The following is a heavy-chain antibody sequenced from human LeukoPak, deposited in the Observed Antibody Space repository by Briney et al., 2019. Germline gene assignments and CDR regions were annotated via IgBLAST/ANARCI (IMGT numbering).Heavy chain of an antibody. Sequence: ASVKVSCEASGYTLTSYGINWMREAPGQGLEWMGWISTQSGNTNYAQKVQGRLTLTTDRSTNTAYMELRSLRSDDTAVYYCARGAYGDKWGQGTMVTVSS. CDR1: GYTLTSYG. J-gene: IGHJ4*02. CDR3: ARGAYGDK. D-gene: IGHD4-17*01. V-gene: IGHV1-18*01. CDR2: ISTQSGNT.